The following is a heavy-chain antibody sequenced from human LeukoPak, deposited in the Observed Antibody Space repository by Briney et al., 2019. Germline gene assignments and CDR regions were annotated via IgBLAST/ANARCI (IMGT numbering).Heavy chain of an antibody. CDR1: GGSISSSSYY. CDR2: IYYSGST. J-gene: IGHJ6*03. CDR3: ARDMASGYYYYMDV. V-gene: IGHV4-39*07. D-gene: IGHD6-19*01. Sequence: SETLSLTCTVSGGSISSSSYYWGWIRQPPGKGLEWIGSIYYSGSTYYNPSLKSRVTISVDTSKNQFSLKLSSVTAADTAVYYCARDMASGYYYYMDVWGKGTTVTISS.